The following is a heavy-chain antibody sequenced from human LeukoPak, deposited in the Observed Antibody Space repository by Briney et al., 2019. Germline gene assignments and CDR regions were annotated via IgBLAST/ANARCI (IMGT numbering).Heavy chain of an antibody. J-gene: IGHJ2*01. Sequence: ASVKVSYKASGYTFTTHGIAWVRQAPGQGLEWMGRISAHNGNTNYAQSLQGRVTITTDTSTNTAYMELRSLGSDDTAVYYCARDGYFDLWGRGTLVTVSS. CDR2: ISAHNGNT. V-gene: IGHV1-18*01. CDR3: ARDGYFDL. CDR1: GYTFTTHG.